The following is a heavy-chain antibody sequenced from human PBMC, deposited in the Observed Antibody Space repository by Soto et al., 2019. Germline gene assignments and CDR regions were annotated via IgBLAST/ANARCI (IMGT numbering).Heavy chain of an antibody. D-gene: IGHD2-15*01. CDR2: IYPGASDT. V-gene: IGHV5-51*01. CDR3: ARPCYQGYNSYYYAMDV. J-gene: IGHJ6*02. CDR1: GYSFTSYW. Sequence: GESLKISCKGSGYSFTSYWIGCVRQMPGKGLEGMVLIYPGASDTRYGPSFQGQVTISAGKSIRAAFLKWSSLKASDTAIYYCARPCYQGYNSYYYAMDVWGQGTTVTVSS.